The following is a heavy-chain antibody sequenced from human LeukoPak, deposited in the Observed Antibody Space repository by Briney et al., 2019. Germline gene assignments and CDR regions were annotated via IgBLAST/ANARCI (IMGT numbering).Heavy chain of an antibody. Sequence: ASVKVSCKASGYTFTGYYMHWVRQAPGQGLEWMGWINPNSGGTNYAQKFQGRVTMTRDTSISTAYMKLSRLRSDDTAVYYCARFISRGWSLDYWGQGTLVTVSS. D-gene: IGHD6-19*01. J-gene: IGHJ4*02. V-gene: IGHV1-2*02. CDR1: GYTFTGYY. CDR3: ARFISRGWSLDY. CDR2: INPNSGGT.